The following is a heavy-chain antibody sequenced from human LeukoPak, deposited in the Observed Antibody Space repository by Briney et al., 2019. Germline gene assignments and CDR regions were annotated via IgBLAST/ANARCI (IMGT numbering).Heavy chain of an antibody. Sequence: ASVKVSCKASGYTFTSYDISWVRQAPGQGLEWMGWISAYNGNTNYAQKFQDRVTMTTDTSTSTAYMELRSLRSDDTAVYYCARCGQQWLVVSYYYGMDVWGQGTTVTVSS. V-gene: IGHV1-18*01. D-gene: IGHD6-19*01. CDR1: GYTFTSYD. J-gene: IGHJ6*02. CDR2: ISAYNGNT. CDR3: ARCGQQWLVVSYYYGMDV.